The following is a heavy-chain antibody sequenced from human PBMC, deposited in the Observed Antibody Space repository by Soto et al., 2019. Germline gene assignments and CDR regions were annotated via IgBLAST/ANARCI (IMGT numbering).Heavy chain of an antibody. CDR2: IGTAGDT. J-gene: IGHJ6*02. Sequence: GGSLRLSCAASGFTFSSYDMHWVRQATGKGLEWVSAIGTAGDTYYPGSVKGRFTISRENAKNSLYLQMNSLRAEDTAVYYCARESGSPSPFRYYYYGMDVWGQGTTVTVSS. D-gene: IGHD1-26*01. CDR1: GFTFSSYD. V-gene: IGHV3-13*01. CDR3: ARESGSPSPFRYYYYGMDV.